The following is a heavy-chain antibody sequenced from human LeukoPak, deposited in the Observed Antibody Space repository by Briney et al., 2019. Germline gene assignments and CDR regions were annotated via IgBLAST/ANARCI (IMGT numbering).Heavy chain of an antibody. J-gene: IGHJ4*01. Sequence: SETPSLTCTVSGASINNNFWTWIRQPPGKGLEWIGYIYSSGSANYNPSLKSRVIISGDTSKNQISLNLTSVTAADTAVYFCARHRDYYDTWGHGTLVTVSS. V-gene: IGHV4-59*08. CDR1: GASINNNF. CDR3: ARHRDYYDT. D-gene: IGHD3-22*01. CDR2: IYSSGSA.